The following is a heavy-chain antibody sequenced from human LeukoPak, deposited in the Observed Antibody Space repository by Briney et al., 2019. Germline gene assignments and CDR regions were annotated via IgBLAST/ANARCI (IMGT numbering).Heavy chain of an antibody. CDR2: IWFDGNNK. Sequence: PGGSLRLSCAASGFTFRTYGMHWVRQAPGKGLEWVAAIWFDGNNKYYADSVKGRFTISRDNSKNTLYLQMNSLRAEDTAVYYCAKDGGYSYGFAHPFDYWGQGTLVTVSS. J-gene: IGHJ4*02. CDR1: GFTFRTYG. CDR3: AKDGGYSYGFAHPFDY. D-gene: IGHD5-18*01. V-gene: IGHV3-30*02.